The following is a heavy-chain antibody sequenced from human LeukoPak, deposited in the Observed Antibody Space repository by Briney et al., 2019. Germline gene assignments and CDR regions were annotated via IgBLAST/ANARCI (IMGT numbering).Heavy chain of an antibody. J-gene: IGHJ4*02. CDR1: GYTFTGYY. CDR2: INPNSGGT. CDR3: ATSSGWKSNIDY. V-gene: IGHV1-2*02. D-gene: IGHD6-19*01. Sequence: ASVKVSCKASGYTFTGYYMHWVRQAPGQGLEWMGWINPNSGGTNYAQKFQGRVTMTRDTSISTAYMELSRLRSDDAAVFYCATSSGWKSNIDYWGQGTLVTVSS.